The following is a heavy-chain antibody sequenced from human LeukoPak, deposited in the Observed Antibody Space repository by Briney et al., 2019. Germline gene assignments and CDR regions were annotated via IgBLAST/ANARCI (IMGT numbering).Heavy chain of an antibody. CDR3: ARDLYYYGSGSNHDY. V-gene: IGHV3-48*01. CDR2: ISSSSSTI. Sequence: GGSLRLSCAASGFTFSSYSMNWVRPAPGKGLEWVSYISSSSSTIYYADSVKSRFTISRDNAKNSLYLQMNSLRAEDTAVYYCARDLYYYGSGSNHDYWGQGTLVTVSS. CDR1: GFTFSSYS. D-gene: IGHD3-10*01. J-gene: IGHJ4*02.